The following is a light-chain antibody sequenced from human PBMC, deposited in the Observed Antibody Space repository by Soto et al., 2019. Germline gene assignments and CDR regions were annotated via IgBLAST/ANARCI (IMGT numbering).Light chain of an antibody. Sequence: QSVLTQPPSASGTPGQRVTISCSESSSSIGSNYIYWYQQLPGTAPKLLIYRDSQRPSGVPDRFSGSKSGTSASLAISGLRYEDEADYYCAARDDSLRGWVFGGGTKLTVL. CDR3: AARDDSLRGWV. CDR1: SSSIGSNY. CDR2: RDS. V-gene: IGLV1-47*01. J-gene: IGLJ3*02.